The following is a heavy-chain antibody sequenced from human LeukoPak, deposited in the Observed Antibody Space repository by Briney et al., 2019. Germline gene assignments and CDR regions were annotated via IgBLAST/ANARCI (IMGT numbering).Heavy chain of an antibody. V-gene: IGHV3-21*01. CDR2: ITTSSSYI. J-gene: IGHJ4*02. CDR3: ARTSTVTRFTDY. CDR1: GFTFSNYN. D-gene: IGHD4-17*01. Sequence: GGSLRLSCAASGFTFSNYNMNWVRQAPGKGLEWVSCITTSSSYIYDADSVKGRFTISRDNAKNSLYLQMNSLRAEDTAVYYCARTSTVTRFTDYWGQGTLVTVSS.